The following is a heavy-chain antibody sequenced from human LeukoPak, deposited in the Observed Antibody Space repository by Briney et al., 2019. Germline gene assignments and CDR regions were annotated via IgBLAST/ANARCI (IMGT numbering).Heavy chain of an antibody. J-gene: IGHJ4*02. CDR2: IIPILGIA. D-gene: IGHD5-12*01. Sequence: SVKVSCKASGGTFSSYAISWVRQAPGQGLEWMGRIIPILGIANYAQKFQGRVTTTADKSTSTAYMELSSLRSEDTAVYYCARADGRDGYNLVYWGQGTLVTVSS. CDR1: GGTFSSYA. V-gene: IGHV1-69*04. CDR3: ARADGRDGYNLVY.